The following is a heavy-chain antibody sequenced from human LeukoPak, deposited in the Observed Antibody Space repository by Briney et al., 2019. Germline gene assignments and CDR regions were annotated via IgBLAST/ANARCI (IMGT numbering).Heavy chain of an antibody. CDR3: AXXXXXXGYYPSYVDY. D-gene: IGHD3-22*01. V-gene: IGHV1-2*02. CDR2: INPNSGGT. CDR1: GYTFTGYY. J-gene: IGHJ4*02. Sequence: ASVKVSCKASGYTFTGYYMHWVRQAPGQGLEWMGWINPNSGGTNYAQKFQGRVTMTRDTSISTAYMELSRLRSDDTAVYYCAXXXXXXGYYPSYVDYWGQGTLVTVSS.